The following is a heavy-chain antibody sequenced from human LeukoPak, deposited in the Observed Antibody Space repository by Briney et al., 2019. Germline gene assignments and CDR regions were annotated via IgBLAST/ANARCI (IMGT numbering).Heavy chain of an antibody. CDR1: GFTFSSYG. Sequence: PGGSLRLSCAASGFTFSSYGMHCVRQAPGKGLEWVAVTSYDGSNEYYADSVKGRFTISRDNSKNMLFVQMNSLRPEDSAVYYCAKSYYYGSGSYPSSYYGLDVWGQGTTVTVSS. J-gene: IGHJ6*02. CDR2: TSYDGSNE. V-gene: IGHV3-30*18. D-gene: IGHD3-10*01. CDR3: AKSYYYGSGSYPSSYYGLDV.